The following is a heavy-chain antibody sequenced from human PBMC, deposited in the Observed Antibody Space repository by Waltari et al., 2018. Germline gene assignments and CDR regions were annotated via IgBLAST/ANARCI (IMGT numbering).Heavy chain of an antibody. D-gene: IGHD2-21*02. Sequence: QVQLVQSGAEVKKPGASVKVSCKASGYTFTGYYMHWVRQAPGQGREWMGWINPNSGGTNYAQKVQGRVTMTRDTSISTAYMELSRLRSDDTAVYYCARDQEYWYGGNSGGYWFDPWGQEPWSPSPQ. CDR3: ARDQEYWYGGNSGGYWFDP. J-gene: IGHJ5*02. V-gene: IGHV1-2*02. CDR2: INPNSGGT. CDR1: GYTFTGYY.